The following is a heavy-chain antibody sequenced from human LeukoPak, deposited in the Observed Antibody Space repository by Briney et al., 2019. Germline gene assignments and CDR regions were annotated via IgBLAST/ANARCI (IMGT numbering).Heavy chain of an antibody. CDR2: IYYSGST. CDR3: AKVATFGVVEYYFDY. D-gene: IGHD3-3*01. Sequence: PSETLSLTCTVSGGSISSISYYWGWLRQPPGKGPEWIGSIYYSGSTYYNPSLKSRVTISIDTSKNQFSLKLSSVTAADTAVYYCAKVATFGVVEYYFDYWGQGTLVTVSS. CDR1: GGSISSISYY. J-gene: IGHJ4*02. V-gene: IGHV4-39*07.